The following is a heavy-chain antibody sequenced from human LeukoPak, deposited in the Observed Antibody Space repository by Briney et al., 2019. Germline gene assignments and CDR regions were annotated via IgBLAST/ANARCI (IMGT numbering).Heavy chain of an antibody. D-gene: IGHD6-13*01. CDR1: GFTFSSYG. Sequence: PGGSLRLSCAASGFTFSSYGMHWVRQAPGKGLEWVAFIRYDGSNKYYADSVKGRFTISRDNSKNTLYLQMNSLRAEDTAVYYCAKAGPSSSYLLLDYWGQGTLVTVSS. J-gene: IGHJ4*02. V-gene: IGHV3-30*02. CDR3: AKAGPSSSYLLLDY. CDR2: IRYDGSNK.